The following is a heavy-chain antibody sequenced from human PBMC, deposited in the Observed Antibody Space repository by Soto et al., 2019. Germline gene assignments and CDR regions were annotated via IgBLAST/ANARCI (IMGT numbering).Heavy chain of an antibody. D-gene: IGHD6-13*01. CDR1: GFTFSSYA. V-gene: IGHV3-23*01. CDR2: ISGSGGST. Sequence: HPGGSLRLSCAASGFTFSSYAMSWVRQAPGKGLEWVSAISGSGGSTYYADSVKGRFTISRDNSKNTLYLQMNSLRAEDTAVYYCAKKGNPGIAGYYYGMDVWGQGTTVTVSS. J-gene: IGHJ6*02. CDR3: AKKGNPGIAGYYYGMDV.